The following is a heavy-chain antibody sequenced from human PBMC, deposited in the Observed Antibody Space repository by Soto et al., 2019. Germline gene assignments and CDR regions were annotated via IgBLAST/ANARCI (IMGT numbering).Heavy chain of an antibody. V-gene: IGHV4-59*01. CDR3: ARDRRGAFDI. CDR1: GGSIRSYY. J-gene: IGHJ3*02. CDR2: IYYSGST. Sequence: SETLSLTCTVSGGSIRSYYWSWIRQPPGKGLEWIGYIYYSGSTNYNPSLKSRVTISVDTSKNQFSLKLSSVTAADTAVYYCARDRRGAFDIWGQGTMVTVSS.